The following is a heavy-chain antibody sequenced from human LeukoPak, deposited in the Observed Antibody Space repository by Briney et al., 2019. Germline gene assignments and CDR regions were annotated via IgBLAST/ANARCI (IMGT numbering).Heavy chain of an antibody. Sequence: GGSLRLSCAASGFTFSSYWMHWVRQAPGKGLVWVSRINSDGSSTSYADSVKGRFTISRDNAKNTLYLQMNSLRVEDTAVYYCARGIPAAIRNDADWFDPWGQGTLVTVSS. V-gene: IGHV3-74*01. CDR1: GFTFSSYW. J-gene: IGHJ5*02. CDR2: INSDGSST. CDR3: ARGIPAAIRNDADWFDP. D-gene: IGHD2-2*02.